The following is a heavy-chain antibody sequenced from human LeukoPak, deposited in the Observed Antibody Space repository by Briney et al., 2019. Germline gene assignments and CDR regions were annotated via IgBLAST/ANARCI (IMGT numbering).Heavy chain of an antibody. D-gene: IGHD3-22*01. CDR1: GGSFSGYY. J-gene: IGHJ4*02. CDR2: INHSGST. Sequence: PSETLSLTCAVYGGSFSGYYWSWIRQPPGKGLEWIGEINHSGSTNYNPSLKSRVTISVDTSKNQFSLKLSSVTAADTAVYYCARGGGCYDSSGYPQLADYWGQGTLVTVSS. V-gene: IGHV4-34*01. CDR3: ARGGGCYDSSGYPQLADY.